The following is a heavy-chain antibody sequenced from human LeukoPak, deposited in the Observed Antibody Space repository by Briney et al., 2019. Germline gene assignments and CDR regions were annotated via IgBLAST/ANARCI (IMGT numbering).Heavy chain of an antibody. Sequence: GGSLRLSCAASGFTLSNYATSWVRQAPGRGLEWVSTISGSGTSTYYADSVKDRFTISRDKSKNTLYLQMNSLRADDTAVYYCAREKQQVQDAFDTWGQGTMVTVS. CDR1: GFTLSNYA. J-gene: IGHJ3*02. V-gene: IGHV3-23*01. CDR3: AREKQQVQDAFDT. CDR2: ISGSGTST. D-gene: IGHD6-13*01.